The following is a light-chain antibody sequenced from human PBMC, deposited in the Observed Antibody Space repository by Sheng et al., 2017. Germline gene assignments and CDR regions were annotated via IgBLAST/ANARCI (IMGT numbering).Light chain of an antibody. Sequence: AVELTQSPSSLSASVGDTVTISCRASQDISSGLAWYQQTPGKSPRLLIYDASVLEIGVSSKFIGSGSGTDFTLSISSLQPEDFVTYYCQQFNGSQITFGGGT. J-gene: IGKJ4*01. V-gene: IGKV1-13*02. CDR3: QQFNGSQIT. CDR2: DAS. CDR1: QDISSG.